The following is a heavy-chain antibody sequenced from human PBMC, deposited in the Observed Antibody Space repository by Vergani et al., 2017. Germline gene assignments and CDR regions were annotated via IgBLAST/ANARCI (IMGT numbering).Heavy chain of an antibody. CDR2: INHSGST. CDR1: GGSFSGYY. J-gene: IGHJ6*02. Sequence: QVQLQQWGAGLLKPSETLSLTCAVYGGSFSGYYWSWIRQPPGKGLEWTGEINHSGSTNYNPSLKSRVTISVDTSKNQFSLKLSSVTAADTAVYYCARSNFYYYYGMDVWGQGP. V-gene: IGHV4-34*01. D-gene: IGHD4-11*01. CDR3: ARSNFYYYYGMDV.